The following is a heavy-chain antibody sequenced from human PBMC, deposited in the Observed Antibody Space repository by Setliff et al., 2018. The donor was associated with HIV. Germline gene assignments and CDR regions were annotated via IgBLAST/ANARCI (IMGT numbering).Heavy chain of an antibody. CDR3: ARQVSIPGVAITPVDY. D-gene: IGHD5-12*01. CDR1: GDSLRGYY. V-gene: IGHV4-59*08. J-gene: IGHJ4*02. CDR2: VFYTGFA. Sequence: LSLTCTVSGDSLRGYYWSWIRQPPGKGLEWMGYVFYTGFAAYNPSLKSRLTISVDTSKSQFSLRLTSVTAADTAIYYCARQVSIPGVAITPVDYWGQGALVTVSS.